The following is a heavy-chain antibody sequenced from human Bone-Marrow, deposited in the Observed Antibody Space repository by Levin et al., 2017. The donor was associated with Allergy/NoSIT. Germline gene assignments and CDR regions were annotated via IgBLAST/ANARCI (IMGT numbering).Heavy chain of an antibody. Sequence: GESLKISCKASGYTFTGYYMHWVRQAPGQGLEWMGWINPNSGGTNYAQKFQGRVTMTRDTSISTAYMELSRLRSDDTAVYYCARQFRPLWFGELVYYYYYYMDVWGKGTTVTVSS. CDR3: ARQFRPLWFGELVYYYYYYMDV. J-gene: IGHJ6*03. D-gene: IGHD3-10*01. CDR2: INPNSGGT. V-gene: IGHV1-2*02. CDR1: GYTFTGYY.